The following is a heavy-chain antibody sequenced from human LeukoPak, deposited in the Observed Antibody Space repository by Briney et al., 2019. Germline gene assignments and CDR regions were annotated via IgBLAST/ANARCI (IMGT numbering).Heavy chain of an antibody. CDR1: RW. D-gene: IGHD6-13*01. Sequence: GGSLRLSCEASRWMHWVRQVPGKGLMWVSGINYDGTGTYYADSVKGRFTISRDNAKNTVYLQMNSLSAEDTAVYYCARDRSNSWSKDYWGQGTLVTVSS. J-gene: IGHJ4*02. CDR2: INYDGTGT. CDR3: ARDRSNSWSKDY. V-gene: IGHV3-74*01.